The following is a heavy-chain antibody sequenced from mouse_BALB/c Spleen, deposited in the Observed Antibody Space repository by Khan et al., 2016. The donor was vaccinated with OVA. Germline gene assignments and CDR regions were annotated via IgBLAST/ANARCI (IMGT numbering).Heavy chain of an antibody. J-gene: IGHJ3*01. Sequence: EVMLVESGGDVVKPGGSLKLPCAASGFTFSTYGMSWVHQTPDKRLEWVATVSTGGHYTYYPDTVKGRFTISRDNAKNTLYLQMNSLKSEDTAMFYWARLAYYYDSEGFAYWGQGTLVTVSA. D-gene: IGHD1-1*01. CDR3: ARLAYYYDSEGFAY. CDR1: GFTFSTYG. CDR2: VSTGGHYT. V-gene: IGHV5-6*02.